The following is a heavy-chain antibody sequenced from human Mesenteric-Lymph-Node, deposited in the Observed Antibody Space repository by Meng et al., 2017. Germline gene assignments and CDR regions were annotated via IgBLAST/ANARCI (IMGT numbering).Heavy chain of an antibody. V-gene: IGHV1-2*06. CDR2: INPNSGGT. J-gene: IGHJ4*02. D-gene: IGHD7-27*01. CDR3: VRANLGSADY. Sequence: EQLVQAGAEVKKAGASVKVSCKASGYTFTGYYMHWVRQAPGQGLEWMGRINPNSGGTNYAQKFQGRVTMTRDTSISTAYMELSSLRSDDAAIYYCVRANLGSADYWGQGTLVTVSS. CDR1: GYTFTGYY.